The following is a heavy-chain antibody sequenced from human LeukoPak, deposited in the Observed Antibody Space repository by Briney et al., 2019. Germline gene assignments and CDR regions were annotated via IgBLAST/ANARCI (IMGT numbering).Heavy chain of an antibody. Sequence: GGSLRLSCAASGITLSIYWMSWVRQAPGKGLEWVANIKQDGSEKYYVDSVRGRFTISRDNAKNSLYLQMNNLRAEDTAVHYCARSGSGYFDYWGQGTLVTVSS. CDR2: IKQDGSEK. J-gene: IGHJ4*02. CDR1: GITLSIYW. CDR3: ARSGSGYFDY. V-gene: IGHV3-7*03.